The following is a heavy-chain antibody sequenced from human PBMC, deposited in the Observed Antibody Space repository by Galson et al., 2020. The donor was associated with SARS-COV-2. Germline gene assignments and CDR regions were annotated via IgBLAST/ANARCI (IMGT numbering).Heavy chain of an antibody. V-gene: IGHV1-69*13. CDR2: IIPIFATP. Sequence: SVKVSCTASGGTFSSYAISWVRRAPGQGLEWMGTIIPIFATPNYAQRFQGRVTITADDSTSTAYMELSSLRSEDTAVYYCAGGLRHPFYSYYVMDVWGKGTTVTVSS. CDR3: AGGLRHPFYSYYVMDV. CDR1: GGTFSSYA. J-gene: IGHJ6*04. D-gene: IGHD5-12*01.